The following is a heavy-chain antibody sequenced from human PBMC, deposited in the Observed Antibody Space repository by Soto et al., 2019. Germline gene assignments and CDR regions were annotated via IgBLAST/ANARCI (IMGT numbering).Heavy chain of an antibody. CDR1: AGSMRNYY. V-gene: IGHV4-59*01. CDR3: SRDVSCSGGSCYPNDWLDS. CDR2: VDDSGTT. J-gene: IGHJ5*01. D-gene: IGHD2-15*01. Sequence: SETLSLTCSVSAGSMRNYYWSWIRHPPGKGLEWIGNVDDSGTTKYNPSLRSRVTISVDTSTNQFSLKLSSVIAADTAVYYCSRDVSCSGGSCYPNDWLDSWGQGTLVTVSS.